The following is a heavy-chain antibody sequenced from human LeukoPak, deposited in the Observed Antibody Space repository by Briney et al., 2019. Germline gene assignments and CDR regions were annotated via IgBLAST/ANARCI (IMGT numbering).Heavy chain of an antibody. CDR3: ASFRDLFLF. CDR2: INSNSGDT. V-gene: IGHV1-2*02. J-gene: IGHJ4*02. D-gene: IGHD3-10*01. CDR1: GYTFTDYY. Sequence: ASVKVSCKTSGYTFTDYYMHWVRQAPGQGLEWMGWINSNSGDTNYAQKFQGRVTMTRDTSINTVYMELSRLRSDDTAVYYCASFRDLFLFWGQGSLVTVSS.